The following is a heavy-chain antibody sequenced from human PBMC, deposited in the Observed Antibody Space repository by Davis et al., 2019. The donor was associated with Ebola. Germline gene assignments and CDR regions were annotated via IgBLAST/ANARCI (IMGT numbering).Heavy chain of an antibody. Sequence: SVKVSCKASGGTFSSYAISWVRQAPGQGLEWMGRIIPILGIANYAQKFQGRVTITADKSTSTAYMELSSLRSEDTAVYYCAREGYDFWSGGYYYYGMDVWGQGTTVTVSS. J-gene: IGHJ6*02. CDR3: AREGYDFWSGGYYYYGMDV. V-gene: IGHV1-69*04. CDR2: IIPILGIA. CDR1: GGTFSSYA. D-gene: IGHD3-3*01.